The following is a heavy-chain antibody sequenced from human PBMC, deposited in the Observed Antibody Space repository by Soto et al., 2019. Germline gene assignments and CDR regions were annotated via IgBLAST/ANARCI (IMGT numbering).Heavy chain of an antibody. V-gene: IGHV1-18*01. CDR3: ARGPVAGTRSNWFDP. J-gene: IGHJ5*02. Sequence: ASVKVSCKASGYTFTSYGISWVRQAPGQGLEWMGWISAYNGNTNYAQKLQGRVTMTTDISTSTAYMELRSLRSDDTAVYYCARGPVAGTRSNWFDPWGQGTLVTVSS. CDR2: ISAYNGNT. CDR1: GYTFTSYG. D-gene: IGHD6-19*01.